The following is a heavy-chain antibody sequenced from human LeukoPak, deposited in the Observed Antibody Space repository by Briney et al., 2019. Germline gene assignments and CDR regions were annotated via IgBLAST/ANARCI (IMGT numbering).Heavy chain of an antibody. D-gene: IGHD3-22*01. J-gene: IGHJ4*02. CDR2: INHSGST. Sequence: RQPPGXXXEWSGGINHSGSTNYNPSLKSRVTISVDTSKNQFSLKLSSVTAADTAVYYCARGKYYYDSSGYSYWGQGTLVTVSS. V-gene: IGHV4-34*01. CDR3: ARGKYYYDSSGYSY.